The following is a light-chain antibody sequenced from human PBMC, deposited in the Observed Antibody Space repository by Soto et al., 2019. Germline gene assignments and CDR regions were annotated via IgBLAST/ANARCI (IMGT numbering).Light chain of an antibody. CDR2: GDD. V-gene: IGLV1-44*01. CDR3: QVWDAGSV. CDR1: SSNIGSHT. Sequence: QSVLTQPPSTSGTPGQRVAISCSGTSSNIGSHTVNWYQQLPGTAPKLLIYGDDQRPSGVPDRFSGSKSGTSASLAISGLQPEDEVDYYCQVWDAGSVFGGGTKLTVL. J-gene: IGLJ3*02.